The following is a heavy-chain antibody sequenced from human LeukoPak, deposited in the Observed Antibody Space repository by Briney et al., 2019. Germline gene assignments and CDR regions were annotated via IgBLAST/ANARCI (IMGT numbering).Heavy chain of an antibody. D-gene: IGHD6-19*01. V-gene: IGHV1-46*01. CDR2: INPSGGST. CDR1: GYTFTSYY. Sequence: ASVKVSCKASGYTFTSYYMHWVRQAPGQGLEWMGIINPSGGSTNYAQKLQGRVTMTTDTSTSTAYMELRSLRSDDTAVYYCARIRIVAGHYFDYWGQGTLVTVSS. J-gene: IGHJ4*02. CDR3: ARIRIVAGHYFDY.